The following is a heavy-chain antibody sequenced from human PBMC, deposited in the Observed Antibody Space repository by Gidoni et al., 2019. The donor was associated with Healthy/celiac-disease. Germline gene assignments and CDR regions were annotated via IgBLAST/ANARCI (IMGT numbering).Heavy chain of an antibody. Sequence: QVQLVQSGAEVKKPGSSVKVSCKASGGTFSSYASSWVRQAPGQGLEWMGGSIPIFGTANYAQKFQGRVTITADESTSTAYMELSSLRSEDTAVYYCARSRPHCSSTSFYAGFYYYGMDVWGQGTTVTVSS. CDR2: SIPIFGTA. CDR3: ARSRPHCSSTSFYAGFYYYGMDV. D-gene: IGHD2-2*01. V-gene: IGHV1-69*01. CDR1: GGTFSSYA. J-gene: IGHJ6*02.